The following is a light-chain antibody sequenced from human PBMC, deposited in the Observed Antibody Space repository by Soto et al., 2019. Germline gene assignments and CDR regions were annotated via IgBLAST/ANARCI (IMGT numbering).Light chain of an antibody. Sequence: QSALTQPASVSGSPGQSITISCTGTSSDVGSYNYVSWYQQHPGKAPKLMIYEVRNRPSGVSDRFSGSKSGKTASLTIFGLQAEYEADYYYSSYTTSTTQVFGGGTKVTVL. V-gene: IGLV2-14*01. CDR3: SSYTTSTTQV. J-gene: IGLJ2*01. CDR1: SSDVGSYNY. CDR2: EVR.